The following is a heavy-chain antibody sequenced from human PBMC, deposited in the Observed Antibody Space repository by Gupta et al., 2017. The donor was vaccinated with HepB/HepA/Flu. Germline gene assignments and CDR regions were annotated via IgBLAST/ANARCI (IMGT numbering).Heavy chain of an antibody. CDR3: ARGKSAARPVVDY. CDR1: GFTCSRYS. CDR2: ISSSSSYI. Sequence: EVQLVESGGGLVKPGGSLRLSCAASGFTCSRYSMNWVRQAPGKGLEWVSSISSSSSYIYYADSVKGRFTISRDNAKNSLYLQMNSLRAEDTAVYYCARGKSAARPVVDYWGQGTLVTVSS. J-gene: IGHJ4*02. V-gene: IGHV3-21*01. D-gene: IGHD6-6*01.